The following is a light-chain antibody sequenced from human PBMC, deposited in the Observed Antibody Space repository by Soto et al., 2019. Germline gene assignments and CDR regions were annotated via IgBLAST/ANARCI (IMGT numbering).Light chain of an antibody. CDR3: QQSDSTPNT. CDR2: AAS. Sequence: DIQMTQSPSSLSASVGDRVTITCRASQSISSYLHWYQQKPGKAPKLLIYAASSLQSGVPSRFSGSGSGTDFTLTISSLQPEDFATYYCQQSDSTPNTFGQGTKLEIK. J-gene: IGKJ2*01. V-gene: IGKV1-39*01. CDR1: QSISSY.